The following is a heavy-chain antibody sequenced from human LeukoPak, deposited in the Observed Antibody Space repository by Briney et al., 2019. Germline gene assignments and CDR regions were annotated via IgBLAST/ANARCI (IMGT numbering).Heavy chain of an antibody. Sequence: GWSLRLSCAASGFTFEASAMSGVRQAPGKGLEGVAVITGGGESTYYADSVKGRFTISRDNSKKTLFLQVNSLRAEDTAVYFCAKNIRDQLLCGFNYWGQGIVVTVSS. CDR2: ITGGGEST. V-gene: IGHV3-23*01. CDR3: AKNIRDQLLCGFNY. J-gene: IGHJ4*02. D-gene: IGHD2-2*01. CDR1: GFTFEASA.